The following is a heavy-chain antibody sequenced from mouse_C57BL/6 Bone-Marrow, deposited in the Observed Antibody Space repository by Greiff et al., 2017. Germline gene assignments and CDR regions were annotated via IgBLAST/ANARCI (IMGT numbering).Heavy chain of an antibody. V-gene: IGHV1-81*01. D-gene: IGHD1-1*01. CDR1: GYTFTSYG. Sequence: QVQLQQSGAELARPGASVKLSCKASGYTFTSYGISWVKQRTGQGLEWIGEIYPRSGNTYYNEKFKGKATLTADKSSSTAYMELRSLTSEDSAVYFCARPLLYYYGSSYWYFDVWGTGTTVTVSS. CDR2: IYPRSGNT. CDR3: ARPLLYYYGSSYWYFDV. J-gene: IGHJ1*03.